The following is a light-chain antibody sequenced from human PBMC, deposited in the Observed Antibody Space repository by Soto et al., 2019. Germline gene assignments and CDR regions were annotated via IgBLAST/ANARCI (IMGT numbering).Light chain of an antibody. Sequence: QSVLTQPPSVSAASGQKVTISCSGSSSNIGKNYVSWYQQLPGTAPKLLIYETNKRPSGIPDRFSGSKSGTSATLGISGLQTGDEADYYCGTWDTSLPVVLFGGGTQLTVL. J-gene: IGLJ2*01. V-gene: IGLV1-51*02. CDR1: SSNIGKNY. CDR3: GTWDTSLPVVL. CDR2: ETN.